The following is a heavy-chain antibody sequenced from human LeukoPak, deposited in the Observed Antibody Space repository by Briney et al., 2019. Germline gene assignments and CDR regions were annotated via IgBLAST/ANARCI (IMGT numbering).Heavy chain of an antibody. CDR2: INHSGST. V-gene: IGHV4-34*01. D-gene: IGHD3-3*01. CDR3: ARSPMGFWSGYYLYYYYYMDV. CDR1: GGSFSGYY. Sequence: SETLSLTCAVYGGSFSGYYWSWIRQPPGKGLEWIGEINHSGSTNYNPSLKSRVTISVDTSKNQFSLKLSSVTAADTAVYYCARSPMGFWSGYYLYYYYYMDVWGKGTTVTVSS. J-gene: IGHJ6*03.